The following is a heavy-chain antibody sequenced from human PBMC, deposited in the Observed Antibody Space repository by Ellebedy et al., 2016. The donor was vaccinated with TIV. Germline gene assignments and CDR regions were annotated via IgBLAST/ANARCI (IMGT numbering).Heavy chain of an antibody. D-gene: IGHD7-27*01. Sequence: AASAKVSCKASGYTFTSYDINWVRQATGQGLEWMGWMNPNSGNTGYAQKFQGRLTMTRNTPISTAYMELSSLRSEDTAVYYCATNWVDAFAIWGQGTMVTVSS. CDR1: GYTFTSYD. V-gene: IGHV1-8*01. J-gene: IGHJ3*02. CDR2: MNPNSGNT. CDR3: ATNWVDAFAI.